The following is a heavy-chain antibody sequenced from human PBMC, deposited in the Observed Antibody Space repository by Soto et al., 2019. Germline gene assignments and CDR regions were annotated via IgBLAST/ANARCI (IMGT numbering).Heavy chain of an antibody. CDR3: ARLGSGYDGDAFDI. CDR1: GGSISSYY. V-gene: IGHV4-59*08. Sequence: SETLSLTCTVSGGSISSYYWSWIRQPPGKGLEWIGYIYYSGSTNYSPSLKSRVTISVDTSKNQFSLKLSSVTAADTAVYYCARLGSGYDGDAFDIWGQGTMVTVSS. D-gene: IGHD5-12*01. CDR2: IYYSGST. J-gene: IGHJ3*02.